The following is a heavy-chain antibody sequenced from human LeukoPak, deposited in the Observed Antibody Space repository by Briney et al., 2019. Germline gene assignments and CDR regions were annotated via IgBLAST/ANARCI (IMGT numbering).Heavy chain of an antibody. Sequence: PGGSLRLSCAASGFTFSSHAMSWVRQAPGKGLEWVSGLSDSGGSTYYADSVKGRFTISRDNSKNTLFLQMTSLRAEDTAVYYCAKDLEGYPQDYWGQGTLVTVSS. CDR2: LSDSGGST. V-gene: IGHV3-23*01. CDR1: GFTFSSHA. D-gene: IGHD3-3*01. J-gene: IGHJ4*02. CDR3: AKDLEGYPQDY.